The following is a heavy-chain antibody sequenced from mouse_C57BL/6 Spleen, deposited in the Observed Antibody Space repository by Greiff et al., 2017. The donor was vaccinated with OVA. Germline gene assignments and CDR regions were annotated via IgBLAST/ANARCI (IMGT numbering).Heavy chain of an antibody. CDR1: GFTFSDYG. CDR2: ISSGSSTI. J-gene: IGHJ4*01. D-gene: IGHD1-1*01. Sequence: EVQRVESGGGLVKPGGSLKLSCAASGFTFSDYGMHWVRQAPEKGLEWVAYISSGSSTIYYADTVKGRFTISRDNAKNTLFLQMTSLRSEDTAMYYCARDGSSYEYYAMDYWGQGTSVTVSS. CDR3: ARDGSSYEYYAMDY. V-gene: IGHV5-17*01.